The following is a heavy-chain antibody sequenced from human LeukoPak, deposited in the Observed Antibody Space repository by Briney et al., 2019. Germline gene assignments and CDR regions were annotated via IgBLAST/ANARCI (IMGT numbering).Heavy chain of an antibody. CDR1: GFTFKDYG. CDR3: ARDRPLYCGGDCYSDY. CDR2: INWNGGGT. J-gene: IGHJ4*02. V-gene: IGHV3-20*04. Sequence: GRSLRLSCAATGFTFKDYGVHWVRQPPGKGLEWVSSINWNGGGTDYADSVKGRFTISRDNAKNSLYLQMNSLRAEDTAVYYCARDRPLYCGGDCYSDYWGQGTLVTVSS. D-gene: IGHD2-21*02.